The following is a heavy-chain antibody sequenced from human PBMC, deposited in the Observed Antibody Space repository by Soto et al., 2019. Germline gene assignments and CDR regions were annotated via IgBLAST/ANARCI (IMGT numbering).Heavy chain of an antibody. CDR2: ISSSGSTI. CDR3: ARVGGGCSGGSFYRYFDC. Sequence: GGSLRLSCAASGFTFSSYEMNWVRQAPGKGLEWVSYISSSGSTIYYADSVKGRFTISRDNAKNSLYLQMNSLRAEDTAVYYCARVGGGCSGGSFYRYFDCWGQGTLVTVS. J-gene: IGHJ4*02. V-gene: IGHV3-48*03. CDR1: GFTFSSYE. D-gene: IGHD2-15*01.